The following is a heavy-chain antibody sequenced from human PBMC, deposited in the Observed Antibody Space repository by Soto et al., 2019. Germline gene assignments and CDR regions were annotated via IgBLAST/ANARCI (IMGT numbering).Heavy chain of an antibody. J-gene: IGHJ6*02. D-gene: IGHD3-10*01. CDR3: ARDMGDYYGSGSSYFYYGMDV. V-gene: IGHV1-46*03. CDR1: GYTFSRYY. CDR2: INPGGDAT. Sequence: GASVKVSCKASGYTFSRYYIHWVRQAPGQGLEWMGVINPGGDATSYAQKFQGRVTMTRDASTSTVYMDLSSLRSEDTAVYYCARDMGDYYGSGSSYFYYGMDVWGQGTTVTVSS.